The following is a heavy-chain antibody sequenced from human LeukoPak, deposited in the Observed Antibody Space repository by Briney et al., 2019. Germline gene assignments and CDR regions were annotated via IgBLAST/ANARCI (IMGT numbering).Heavy chain of an antibody. J-gene: IGHJ4*02. D-gene: IGHD6-13*01. CDR1: GYTFNTYY. CDR2: INPNSGYT. CDR3: ARSTAAPGAFDY. V-gene: IGHV1-2*02. Sequence: ASVKVSCKASGYTFNTYYMHWVRQAPGQGLEWMGWINPNSGYTNYAQKFQGRVTMTRDTSISTAYMELSNLRSDDTAVYYCARSTAAPGAFDYWGQGTLVTVSS.